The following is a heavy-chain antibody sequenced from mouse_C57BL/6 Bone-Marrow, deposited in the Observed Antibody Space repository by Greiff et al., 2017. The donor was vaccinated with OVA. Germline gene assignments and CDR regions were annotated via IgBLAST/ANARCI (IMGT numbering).Heavy chain of an antibody. CDR3: TTPTYPWFAY. J-gene: IGHJ3*01. CDR2: IRLKSDNYAT. D-gene: IGHD4-1*02. Sequence: EVQRVESGGGLVQPGGSMKLSCVASGFTFSNYWMNWVRQSPEKGLEWVAQIRLKSDNYATHYAESVKGRFTISRDDSKSSVYLQMNNLRAEDTGIYYCTTPTYPWFAYWGQGTLVTVSA. V-gene: IGHV6-3*01. CDR1: GFTFSNYW.